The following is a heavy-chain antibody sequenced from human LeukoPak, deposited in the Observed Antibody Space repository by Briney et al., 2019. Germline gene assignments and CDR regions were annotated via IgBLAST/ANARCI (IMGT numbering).Heavy chain of an antibody. CDR2: INHSGST. V-gene: IGHV4-34*01. Sequence: SETLSLTCAVYGGSSSGYYWSWIRQPPGKGLEWIGEINHSGSTNYNPSLKSRVTISVDTSKNQFSLKLSSVTAADTAVYYCAGRVAAAGNIYWGQGTLVTVSS. CDR3: AGRVAAAGNIY. CDR1: GGSSSGYY. D-gene: IGHD6-13*01. J-gene: IGHJ4*02.